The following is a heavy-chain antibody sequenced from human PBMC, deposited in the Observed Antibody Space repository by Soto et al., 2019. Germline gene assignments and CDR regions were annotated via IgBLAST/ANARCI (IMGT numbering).Heavy chain of an antibody. D-gene: IGHD3-22*01. CDR1: GGSFSGYY. CDR3: ARGGHRDYYDSSGYYHTWDYGMDV. CDR2: INHSGST. Sequence: SETLSLTCAVYGGSFSGYYWSWIRQPPGKGLEWIGEINHSGSTSYNPSLKSRVTISVDTSKNQFSLKLSSVTAADTAVYYCARGGHRDYYDSSGYYHTWDYGMDVWGQGTTVTVSS. J-gene: IGHJ6*02. V-gene: IGHV4-34*01.